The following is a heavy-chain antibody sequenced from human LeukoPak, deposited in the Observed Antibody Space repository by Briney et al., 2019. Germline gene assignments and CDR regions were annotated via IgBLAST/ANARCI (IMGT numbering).Heavy chain of an antibody. Sequence: GGSQRLSCAASGFTFNDYYMSWIRQAPGKGLEWLSYINIGGTNTHYADSVKGRFTIPRDNAKKSLYLEMNNLRAEDTAVYYCATDGAGFDTWGQGVLVTVSS. CDR2: INIGGTNT. J-gene: IGHJ5*02. V-gene: IGHV3-11*01. CDR1: GFTFNDYY. CDR3: ATDGAGFDT.